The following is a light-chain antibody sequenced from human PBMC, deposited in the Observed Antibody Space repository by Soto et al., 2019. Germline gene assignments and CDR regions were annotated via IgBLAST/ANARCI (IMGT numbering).Light chain of an antibody. J-gene: IGKJ4*01. CDR1: QNIRGF. CDR2: GTS. V-gene: IGKV1-39*01. CDR3: QQSFSNYFT. Sequence: DIQMTQSPFALSASVGDRVTITCRASQNIRGFLHWYQQKPGKAPKLLIYGTSNLESGVPSRFGGSGSGTDFTLTISGLQLEDFATYYCQQSFSNYFTFGGGTKVDIK.